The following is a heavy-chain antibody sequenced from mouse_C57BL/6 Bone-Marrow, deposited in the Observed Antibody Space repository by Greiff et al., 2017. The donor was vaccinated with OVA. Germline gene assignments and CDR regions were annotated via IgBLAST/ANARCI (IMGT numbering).Heavy chain of an antibody. CDR2: IDPSDSYT. CDR3: ASGEVWLRWSWFAY. D-gene: IGHD2-2*01. V-gene: IGHV1-69*01. J-gene: IGHJ3*01. Sequence: VQLQQPGAELVMPGASVKLSCKASGYTFTSYWMHWVKQRPGQGLEWIGEIDPSDSYTNYNQKFKGKSTLTVDKSSSTAYMQLSSLTSEDSAVYYFASGEVWLRWSWFAYWGQGTLVTVSA. CDR1: GYTFTSYW.